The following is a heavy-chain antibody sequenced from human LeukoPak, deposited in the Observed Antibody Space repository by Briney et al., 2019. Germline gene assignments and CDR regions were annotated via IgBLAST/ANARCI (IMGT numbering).Heavy chain of an antibody. J-gene: IGHJ4*02. D-gene: IGHD1-1*01. V-gene: IGHV4-59*13. CDR1: GGSIHSYY. CDR3: ARGRNDFDY. Sequence: PSETLSLTCTVSGGSIHSYYWSWIRQPPGKGLEWIGYISYSGRTYYNPSLMSRVTISLGTSKNQFSLRLTSVAAADTAMYYCARGRNDFDYWGQGTLVTVSS. CDR2: ISYSGRT.